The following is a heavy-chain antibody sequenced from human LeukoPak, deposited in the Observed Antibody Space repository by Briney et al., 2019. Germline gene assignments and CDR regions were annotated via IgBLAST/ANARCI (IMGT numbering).Heavy chain of an antibody. Sequence: GGSLRLSCAASGFTFSSYEMNWVRQAPGKGLEWVSYISSSGSTIYYADSVKGRFTISRDNAKNSLYLQMNSLRAEDTAVYYCAREISGSGSYYLSYYYYYMDVWGKGTTVTISS. CDR2: ISSSGSTI. J-gene: IGHJ6*03. D-gene: IGHD3-10*01. V-gene: IGHV3-48*03. CDR3: AREISGSGSYYLSYYYYYMDV. CDR1: GFTFSSYE.